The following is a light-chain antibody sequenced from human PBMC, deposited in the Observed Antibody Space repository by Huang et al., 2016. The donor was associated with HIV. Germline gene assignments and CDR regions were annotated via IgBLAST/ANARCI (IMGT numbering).Light chain of an antibody. J-gene: IGKJ4*01. Sequence: DIQMTQSPSSLSASVGDRVTITSQASQDISNYLNWYQQKPGKAPKLLIYDASNLETGVPSRVSGSGSGAYFTFAISSLQPEDIATYYCQQYDNLPLTFGGGTKVEIK. CDR3: QQYDNLPLT. CDR1: QDISNY. V-gene: IGKV1-33*01. CDR2: DAS.